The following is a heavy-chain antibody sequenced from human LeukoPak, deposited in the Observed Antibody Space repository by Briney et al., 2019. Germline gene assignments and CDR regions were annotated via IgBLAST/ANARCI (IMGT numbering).Heavy chain of an antibody. V-gene: IGHV3-23*01. CDR1: GFTVSSYA. CDR3: AKDFWFLEWLSFDY. CDR2: ISGSGGST. J-gene: IGHJ4*02. Sequence: GGSLRLSCAASGFTVSSYAMSWVGQARGKGLEWVSAISGSGGSTYYADSVKGRFTISRDNSKNTLYLQMNSLRAEDTAVYYCAKDFWFLEWLSFDYWGQGTLVTVSS. D-gene: IGHD3-3*01.